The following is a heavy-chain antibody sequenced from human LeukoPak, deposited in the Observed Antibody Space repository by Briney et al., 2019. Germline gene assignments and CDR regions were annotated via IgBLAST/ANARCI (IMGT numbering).Heavy chain of an antibody. D-gene: IGHD6-13*01. V-gene: IGHV3-48*01. CDR1: GFTFSSYS. Sequence: GGSLRLSCAASGFTFSSYSMIWVRQAPGKGLEWVSYISSGSSPIYYADSVKGRFTISRDNAKNTLYLQMNSLRAEDTAVYYCATVGGSSWYGVYWGQGTLVTVSS. CDR3: ATVGGSSWYGVY. J-gene: IGHJ4*02. CDR2: ISSGSSPI.